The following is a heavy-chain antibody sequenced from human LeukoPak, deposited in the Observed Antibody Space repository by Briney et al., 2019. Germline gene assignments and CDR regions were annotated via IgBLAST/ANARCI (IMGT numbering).Heavy chain of an antibody. CDR3: ARDLGVDFSDYGDYRHPLHFDY. Sequence: ASVKVSCKASGFTFSSSAMQWVRQARGQRLEWMGWIVVGSGNTNYAQKFQERVTITRDMSTSTAYMELSSLRSEDTAVYYCARDLGVDFSDYGDYRHPLHFDYWGQGTLVTVSS. V-gene: IGHV1-58*02. J-gene: IGHJ4*02. CDR2: IVVGSGNT. CDR1: GFTFSSSA. D-gene: IGHD4-17*01.